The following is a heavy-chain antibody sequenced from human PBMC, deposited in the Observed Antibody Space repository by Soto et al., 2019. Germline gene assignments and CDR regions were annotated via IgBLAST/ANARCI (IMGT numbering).Heavy chain of an antibody. D-gene: IGHD4-17*01. CDR3: ARDYGDYSFFFDY. V-gene: IGHV4-59*01. CDR1: GGSITTYQ. Sequence: SETLFLTCTVSGGSITTYQWSWIRQSPGKGLEWIAGYSGFTDYNPSLESRATISVDRSKNQFSLTLRSVTAADTAVYYCARDYGDYSFFFDYWGQGVQVTVS. CDR2: YSGFT. J-gene: IGHJ4*02.